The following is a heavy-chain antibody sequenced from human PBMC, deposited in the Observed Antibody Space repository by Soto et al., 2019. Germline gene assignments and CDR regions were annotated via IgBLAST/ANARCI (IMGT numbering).Heavy chain of an antibody. J-gene: IGHJ6*02. CDR2: IVPIVGRP. V-gene: IGHV1-69*01. CDR1: GYTFHSYP. CDR3: ASFPFRHGEYYNNLGVDV. D-gene: IGHD3-10*01. Sequence: QMQLPQSGAEVKRPGSSVKVSCKASGYTFHSYPLNWVRQAPGQGLEWIGGIVPIVGRPHYSVLLRGRVGINADESSHTAFVELNNLTVADTATYYCASFPFRHGEYYNNLGVDVWGQGTTIIVSS.